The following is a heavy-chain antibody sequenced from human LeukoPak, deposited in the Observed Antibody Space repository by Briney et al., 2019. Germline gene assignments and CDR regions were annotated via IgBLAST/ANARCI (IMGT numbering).Heavy chain of an antibody. CDR3: AGRHSNPPMGIGP. Sequence: PGGSLRLSCAASGFTFSSYWMTWVRQAPGKGLEWVANIKHDGSQKYYVDSVKGRFTISGDNGKNSVYLHMNTLRVEDTAVYYCAGRHSNPPMGIGPWGQGTLVTVSS. CDR2: IKHDGSQK. V-gene: IGHV3-7*01. J-gene: IGHJ5*02. D-gene: IGHD4-11*01. CDR1: GFTFSSYW.